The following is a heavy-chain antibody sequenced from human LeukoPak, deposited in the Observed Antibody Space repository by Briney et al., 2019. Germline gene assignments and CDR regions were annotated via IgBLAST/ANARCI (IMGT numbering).Heavy chain of an antibody. CDR3: ARSARSYGYDY. Sequence: TSETLSLTCAVYGGSFSGYYWSWIRQPPGKGLEWIGEINHSGSTNYNPSLKSRVIISVDTSKNQFSLKLSSVTAADTAVYYCARSARSYGYDYWGQGTLVTVSS. V-gene: IGHV4-34*01. CDR2: INHSGST. J-gene: IGHJ4*02. D-gene: IGHD5-18*01. CDR1: GGSFSGYY.